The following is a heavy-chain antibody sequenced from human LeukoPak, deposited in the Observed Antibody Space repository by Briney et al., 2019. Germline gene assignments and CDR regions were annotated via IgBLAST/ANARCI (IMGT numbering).Heavy chain of an antibody. CDR1: GFTFSDSY. CDR2: ISGSGHDI. Sequence: GGSLRLSCAASGFTFSDSYMTWVRQAPGKGVEWVAYISGSGHDINYSESAKGRFTISRDNAKNSLYLQMSSLRVEDTAVYYCARKLAARPGYMDVWGKGTTVTVSS. J-gene: IGHJ6*03. V-gene: IGHV3-11*04. D-gene: IGHD6-6*01. CDR3: ARKLAARPGYMDV.